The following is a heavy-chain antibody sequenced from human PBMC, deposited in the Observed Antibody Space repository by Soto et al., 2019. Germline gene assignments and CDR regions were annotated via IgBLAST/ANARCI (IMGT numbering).Heavy chain of an antibody. D-gene: IGHD6-19*01. CDR2: VHHSGTP. Sequence: QVQLQQSGPGLVKPSVTLSLTAAVSGGSVNRPNCWNWVRQPPAKGLECIGGVHHSGTPNYSTSLKTRLTLADDKSNDEVSMNLTSVTEAETALCYWERAISSGSPIDSWGQGILVTVSS. CDR1: GGSVNRPNC. J-gene: IGHJ4*02. V-gene: IGHV4-4*02. CDR3: ERAISSGSPIDS.